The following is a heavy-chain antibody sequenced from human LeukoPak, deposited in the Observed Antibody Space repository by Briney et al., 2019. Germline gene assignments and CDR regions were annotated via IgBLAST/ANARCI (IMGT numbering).Heavy chain of an antibody. Sequence: GGSLRLSCAASGFTVSSNYMSWVRQAPGKGLEWVSVIYSGGSTYYADSVKGRFTISRDNSKNTLYLQMNSLRVEDTALYYCARRAPSHDFDDWGQGTLVTVSS. V-gene: IGHV3-53*01. CDR1: GFTVSSNY. J-gene: IGHJ4*02. CDR2: IYSGGST. CDR3: ARRAPSHDFDD.